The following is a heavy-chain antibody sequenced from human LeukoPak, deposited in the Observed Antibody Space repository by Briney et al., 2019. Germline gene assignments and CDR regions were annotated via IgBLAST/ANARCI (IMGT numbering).Heavy chain of an antibody. CDR1: GYSISSGHY. CDR2: IYHNGNT. J-gene: IGHJ3*02. D-gene: IGHD6-19*01. CDR3: ARATLAGYTSGWSLGASDI. Sequence: PSETLSLTCAVSGYSISSGHYWGWFRQPPGKGLEWIASIYHNGNTYHNPSLGGRVTISSDTSRNQFSLQLYSVTAADTALYYCARATLAGYTSGWSLGASDIWGQGTKVTVSP. V-gene: IGHV4-38-2*01.